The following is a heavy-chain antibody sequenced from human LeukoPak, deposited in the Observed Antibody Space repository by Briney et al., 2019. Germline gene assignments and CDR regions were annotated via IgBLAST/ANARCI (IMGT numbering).Heavy chain of an antibody. J-gene: IGHJ4*02. CDR1: GFTFSSYA. CDR3: ARGVPYDSWSGPHYSDY. Sequence: GGSLRLSCAASGFTFSSYAMTWVRQAPGKGLEWVAHIKQDGSQEYYVDSVKGRFTISRDSAKNSLYLQMNSLRAEDTAVYYCARGVPYDSWSGPHYSDYWGQGTLVTVSS. CDR2: IKQDGSQE. D-gene: IGHD3-3*01. V-gene: IGHV3-7*01.